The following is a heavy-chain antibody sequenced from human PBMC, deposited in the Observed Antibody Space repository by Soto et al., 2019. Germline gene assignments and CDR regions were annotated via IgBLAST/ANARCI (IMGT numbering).Heavy chain of an antibody. CDR1: GFTFDNYG. CDR3: VKDVGPKAVAGDFDY. CDR2: ISYDGHNK. V-gene: IGHV3-30*18. Sequence: GGSLRLSCTASGFTFDNYGIHWVRRAPGRGLEWVAVISYDGHNKNYADSVRGRFTISRDNSNNTVHLQMSSLRSDDTSVYYCVKDVGPKAVAGDFDYWGPGTLVTVSS. D-gene: IGHD6-19*01. J-gene: IGHJ4*02.